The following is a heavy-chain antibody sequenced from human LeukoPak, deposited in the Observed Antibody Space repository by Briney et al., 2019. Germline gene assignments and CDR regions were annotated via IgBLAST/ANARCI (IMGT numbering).Heavy chain of an antibody. CDR2: INPNSGDT. CDR1: GYTFTGYS. CDR3: ARPKGDYYNWFDP. D-gene: IGHD2-21*02. J-gene: IGHJ5*02. Sequence: ASVKVSCKASGYTFTGYSIHWVRQAPGQGLEWMGCINPNSGDTNYPQKFQDRVTLSRDTSISTAYMELTDLRSDDTAMYYCARPKGDYYNWFDPWGQGTLVTVSS. V-gene: IGHV1-2*02.